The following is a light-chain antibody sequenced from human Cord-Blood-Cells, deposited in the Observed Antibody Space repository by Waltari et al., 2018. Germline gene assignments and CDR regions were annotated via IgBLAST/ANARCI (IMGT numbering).Light chain of an antibody. CDR2: GVS. V-gene: IGLV2-14*03. J-gene: IGLJ3*02. CDR3: SSYTSSSTLV. CDR1: SSDVGGYNY. Sequence: QSALTQPASVSGSPGQSITISCTGTSSDVGGYNYVSWYQHHPCKAPKLMIYGVSNRRSGVSNRFSGSKAGNTASLTISGLQAEDEADYYCSSYTSSSTLVFGGGTKLTVL.